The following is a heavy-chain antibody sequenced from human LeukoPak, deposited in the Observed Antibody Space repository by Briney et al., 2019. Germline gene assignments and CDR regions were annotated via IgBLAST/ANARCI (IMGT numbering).Heavy chain of an antibody. CDR1: GGSISSYH. Sequence: SETLSLTCTVSGGSISSYHWSWLRQPPGKGLEWIGHIYYSGSTNYNPSQKSRVAISVDPSKNQFSLKLGSVTAADTAVYYCARDRTGGSYNWGQGTLVTVSS. CDR3: ARDRTGGSYN. D-gene: IGHD1-1*01. V-gene: IGHV4-59*01. CDR2: IYYSGST. J-gene: IGHJ4*02.